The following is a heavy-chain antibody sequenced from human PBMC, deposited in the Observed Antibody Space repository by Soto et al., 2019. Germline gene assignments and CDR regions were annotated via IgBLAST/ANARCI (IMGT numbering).Heavy chain of an antibody. CDR2: IYTSGST. Sequence: SETLSLTCSVSGGSISSYYWSWIRQPAGKGLEWIGRIYTSGSTNYNPSLKSRVTMSVDTSKNQFSLKLSSVTAADTAVYYCARDDNCSGGSCYFDYWGQGTLVTVSS. CDR1: GGSISSYY. D-gene: IGHD2-15*01. CDR3: ARDDNCSGGSCYFDY. J-gene: IGHJ4*02. V-gene: IGHV4-4*07.